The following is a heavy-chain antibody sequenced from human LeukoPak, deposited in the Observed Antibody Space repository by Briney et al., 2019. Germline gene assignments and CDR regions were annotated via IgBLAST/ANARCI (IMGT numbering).Heavy chain of an antibody. CDR3: ASFSMLSSGWYPEFYGMDV. J-gene: IGHJ6*02. D-gene: IGHD6-19*01. Sequence: PSETLSLTCTVSGGSISSYYWSWIRQPPGKGLEWIGYIYYSGSTNYNPSLKSRVTISVDTSKNQFSLKLSSVTAADTAVYYCASFSMLSSGWYPEFYGMDVWGQGTTVTVSS. CDR1: GGSISSYY. V-gene: IGHV4-59*08. CDR2: IYYSGST.